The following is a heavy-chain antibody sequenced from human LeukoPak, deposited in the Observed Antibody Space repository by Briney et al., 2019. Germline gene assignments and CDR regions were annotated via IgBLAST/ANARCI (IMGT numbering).Heavy chain of an antibody. CDR3: ARDGGRGFDL. CDR1: GFIFSRYW. V-gene: IGHV3-7*01. Sequence: GGSLRLSCVGSGFIFSRYWMTWVRQAPGKGLEWVANIKEDGKDKYYVDSVKGRFTISKDNAKNSVYVQMNSLRVDDTAVYYCARDGGRGFDLWGQGTLVTVSS. D-gene: IGHD3-3*01. J-gene: IGHJ5*02. CDR2: IKEDGKDK.